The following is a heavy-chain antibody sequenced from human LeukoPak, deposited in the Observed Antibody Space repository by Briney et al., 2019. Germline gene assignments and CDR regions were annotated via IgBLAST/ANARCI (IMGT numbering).Heavy chain of an antibody. J-gene: IGHJ4*02. CDR1: GFTFNSYS. CDR3: VKEVILWGGSRRGSSLGY. V-gene: IGHV3-23*01. Sequence: QPGGSLRLSCAASGFTFNSYSMNWVRQAPGKGLEWVSAISGSGGTTYYADSVRGRFTISRDNSKNTLYLQMNSLRAEDTAVYYCVKEVILWGGSRRGSSLGYGGLGTLVTVSS. CDR2: ISGSGGTT. D-gene: IGHD2-15*01.